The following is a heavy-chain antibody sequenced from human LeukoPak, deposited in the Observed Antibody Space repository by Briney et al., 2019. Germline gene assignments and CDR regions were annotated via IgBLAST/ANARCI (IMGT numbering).Heavy chain of an antibody. V-gene: IGHV1-69*06. D-gene: IGHD6-19*01. CDR3: ARDKVAVAGSDAFDI. CDR1: GGTFSSYA. Sequence: SVKVSFKASGGTFSSYAISWVRQAPGQGLEWMGGIIPIFGTANYAQKFQGRVTITADKSTSTAYMELSSLRSEDTAVYYCARDKVAVAGSDAFDIWGQGTMVTVSS. J-gene: IGHJ3*02. CDR2: IIPIFGTA.